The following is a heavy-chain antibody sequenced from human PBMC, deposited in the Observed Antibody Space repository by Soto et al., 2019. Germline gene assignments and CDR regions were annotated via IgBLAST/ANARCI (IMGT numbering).Heavy chain of an antibody. CDR3: ARPSDDSNYVFFLDYYYGMDV. CDR1: GGTFSSYA. D-gene: IGHD4-4*01. Sequence: QVQLVQSGAEVKKPGSSVKVSCKASGGTFSSYAISWVRQAPGQGLEWMGGIIPIFGTANYAQKFQGRVTITADESTSTAYMELSSLRSEDTAVYYCARPSDDSNYVFFLDYYYGMDVWGQGTTVTVSS. CDR2: IIPIFGTA. V-gene: IGHV1-69*01. J-gene: IGHJ6*02.